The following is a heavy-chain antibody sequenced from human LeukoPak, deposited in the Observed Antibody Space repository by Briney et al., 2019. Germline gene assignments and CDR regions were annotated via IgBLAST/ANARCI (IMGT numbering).Heavy chain of an antibody. J-gene: IGHJ5*02. CDR1: GGSFSGYY. CDR3: ARDWFGILTGYYIAWFDP. CDR2: IYTSGST. V-gene: IGHV4-4*07. Sequence: PSETLSLTCAVYGGSFSGYYWSWIRQPAGKGLEWIGRIYTSGSTNYNPSLKSRVTMSVDTSKNQFSLKLSSVTAADTAVYYCARDWFGILTGYYIAWFDPWGQGTLVTVSS. D-gene: IGHD3-9*01.